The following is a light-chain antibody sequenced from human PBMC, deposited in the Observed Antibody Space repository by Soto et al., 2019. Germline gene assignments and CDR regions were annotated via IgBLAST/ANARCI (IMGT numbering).Light chain of an antibody. V-gene: IGLV3-21*04. CDR2: YDS. CDR1: NIGSKS. CDR3: QVWDSSNDHVV. Sequence: SSELTQPPSVSVAPGKTASITCGGNNIGSKSVHWYQQKPGQAPVLVIYYDSDRPSGIPERFSGSNSGNTSTLTISRVEAGDEADYYCQVWDSSNDHVVFGGGTKVTVL. J-gene: IGLJ2*01.